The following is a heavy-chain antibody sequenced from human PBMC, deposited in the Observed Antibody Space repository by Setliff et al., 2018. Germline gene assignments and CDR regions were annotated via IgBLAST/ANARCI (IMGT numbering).Heavy chain of an antibody. V-gene: IGHV3-7*01. CDR2: IKQDGSEK. D-gene: IGHD3-10*01. CDR3: AREGKEGFGELPDYYYYYMDV. Sequence: GSLRLSCAASGFTFSRYWMSWVRQAPGKGLEWVANIKQDGSEKYYVDSVKGRFTISRDNAKNSLFLQMNSLRAEDTAVYYCAREGKEGFGELPDYYYYYMDVWGKGTTVTVSS. J-gene: IGHJ6*03. CDR1: GFTFSRYW.